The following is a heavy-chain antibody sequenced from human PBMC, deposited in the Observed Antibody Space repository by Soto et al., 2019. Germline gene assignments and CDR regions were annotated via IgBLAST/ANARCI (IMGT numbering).Heavy chain of an antibody. CDR2: ISYEGSNK. D-gene: IGHD7-27*01. J-gene: IGHJ4*02. V-gene: IGHV3-30*18. CDR3: AKGGGLGGFDY. CDR1: GFTFSNYG. Sequence: GGSLRLSCAASGFTFSNYGMHWVRQAPGKGLEWVAFISYEGSNKYYADSVKGRFTISRDNSKNTLYLQVDSLRAEDTAVYYCAKGGGLGGFDYWGQGTLVTVSS.